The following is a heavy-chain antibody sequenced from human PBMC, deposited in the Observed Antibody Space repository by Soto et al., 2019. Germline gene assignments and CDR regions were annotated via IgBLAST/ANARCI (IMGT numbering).Heavy chain of an antibody. V-gene: IGHV2-5*02. Sequence: ESGPTLVNPTQTLTLTCTFSGFSLSTSGVGVGWIRQPPGKALEWLALIYWDDDKRYRPSLKSRLTITKDTSKNQVVLTMTNMDPVDTATYYCAHRPSNYEVDVLYYFDYWGQGTLVTVSS. J-gene: IGHJ4*02. CDR3: AHRPSNYEVDVLYYFDY. CDR1: GFSLSTSGVG. CDR2: IYWDDDK. D-gene: IGHD4-4*01.